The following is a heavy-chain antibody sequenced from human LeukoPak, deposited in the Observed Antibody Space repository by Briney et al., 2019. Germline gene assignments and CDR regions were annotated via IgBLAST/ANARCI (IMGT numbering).Heavy chain of an antibody. CDR1: GGSINNYY. Sequence: SETLSLTCTVSGGSINNYYWSWIRQPPGKGLEWIGSINYSGSTNYNPSLKSRVTIPVGTSKNQFSLKLNSVTAADTAVYYCVRVSGSNPYYFDYWGQGTLVTVSS. J-gene: IGHJ4*02. CDR2: INYSGST. V-gene: IGHV4-59*08. CDR3: VRVSGSNPYYFDY. D-gene: IGHD4-23*01.